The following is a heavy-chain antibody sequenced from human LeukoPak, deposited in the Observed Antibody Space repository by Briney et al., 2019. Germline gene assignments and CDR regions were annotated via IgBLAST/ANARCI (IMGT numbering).Heavy chain of an antibody. J-gene: IGHJ4*02. Sequence: GGSLRLSCAASGFTFGDYTISWFRQAPGKGLEWVGYIRNKAYGGTTEYATSVRGRFTISRDDSNSIAYLQIKSLKTEDTAFYYCIRVGTTVVITTFDYWGQGTLVTLST. CDR1: GFTFGDYT. CDR3: IRVGTTVVITTFDY. CDR2: IRNKAYGGTT. V-gene: IGHV3-49*03. D-gene: IGHD4-23*01.